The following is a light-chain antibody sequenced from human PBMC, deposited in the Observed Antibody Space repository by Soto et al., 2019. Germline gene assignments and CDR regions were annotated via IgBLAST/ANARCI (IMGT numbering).Light chain of an antibody. CDR2: AAS. Sequence: DIQMTQSPSSLSASVGDRVTITCRASQSISSYLNWYQQKPGKAPKLLICAASSLQSGVPSRFSGSGSGTDFTLTINSLQTEDFATYYCQQSYSTPWTFGQGTKVDIK. CDR1: QSISSY. J-gene: IGKJ1*01. CDR3: QQSYSTPWT. V-gene: IGKV1-39*01.